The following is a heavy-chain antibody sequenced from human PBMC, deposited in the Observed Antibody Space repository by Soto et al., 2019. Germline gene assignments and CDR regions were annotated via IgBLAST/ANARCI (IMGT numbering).Heavy chain of an antibody. Sequence: EVQLVESGGGLVQPGRSLRLSCAASGFTFDDYAMHWVRQAPGKGLEWVSGISWNSGSIGYADSVKGRFTISRDNAKNSLYLQMNSLSAEDTALYYCAKGWSAYYYGSGSYYNVWGQGTLVTVSS. CDR1: GFTFDDYA. CDR3: AKGWSAYYYGSGSYYNV. V-gene: IGHV3-9*01. CDR2: ISWNSGSI. J-gene: IGHJ4*02. D-gene: IGHD3-10*01.